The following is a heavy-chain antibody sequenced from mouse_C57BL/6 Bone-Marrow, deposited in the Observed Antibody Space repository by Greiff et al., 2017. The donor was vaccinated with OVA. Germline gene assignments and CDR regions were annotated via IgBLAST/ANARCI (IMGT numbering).Heavy chain of an antibody. Sequence: QVQLQQPGAELVKPGASVKLSCKASGYTFTSYWMHWVKQRPGQGLEWIGMIHPNSGSTNYNEKFKSKATLTVDKSSSTAYMQLSSLTSEDSAVYYCARIYYGSPYYFDYWGQGTTLTVSS. CDR2: IHPNSGST. J-gene: IGHJ2*01. V-gene: IGHV1-64*01. CDR3: ARIYYGSPYYFDY. D-gene: IGHD1-1*01. CDR1: GYTFTSYW.